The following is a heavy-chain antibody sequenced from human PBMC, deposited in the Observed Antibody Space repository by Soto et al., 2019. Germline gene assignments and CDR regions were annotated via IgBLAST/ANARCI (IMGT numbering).Heavy chain of an antibody. Sequence: QVQLVQSGAEVRKPGSSVKVSCKASGGTFSSDAVSWVRQAPGQGLEWMGGLIPILGTTHYAQKFQGRVTITADESTNTAYMELSSLRSDDTAVYYCARASGYVSGWYHDYWGQGTRVTGSS. CDR1: GGTFSSDA. CDR2: LIPILGTT. D-gene: IGHD6-19*01. CDR3: ARASGYVSGWYHDY. V-gene: IGHV1-69*01. J-gene: IGHJ4*02.